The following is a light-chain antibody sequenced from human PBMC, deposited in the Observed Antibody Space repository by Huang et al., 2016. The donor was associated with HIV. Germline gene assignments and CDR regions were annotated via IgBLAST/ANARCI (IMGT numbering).Light chain of an antibody. CDR2: RAA. Sequence: EIVLTQSPATLSLSPGERATLSCRASHNVTDSLACYRQKPGQAPSLLIYRAANRATGTPARFSGSGSGTDFTLTISRLEPEDFAIYYCQERIHWPRLTFGGGTKVEIK. V-gene: IGKV3-11*01. J-gene: IGKJ4*01. CDR3: QERIHWPRLT. CDR1: HNVTDS.